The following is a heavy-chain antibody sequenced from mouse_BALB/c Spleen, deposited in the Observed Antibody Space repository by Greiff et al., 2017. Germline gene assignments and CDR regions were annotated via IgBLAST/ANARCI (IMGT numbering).Heavy chain of an antibody. Sequence: VQLKQSGPELVKPGASVKMSCKASGYTFTSYVMHWVKQKPGQGLEWIGYINPYNDGTKYNEKFKGKATLTSDKSSSTAYMELSSLTSEDSAVYYCARSPAYGNYYAMDYWGQGTSVTVSS. D-gene: IGHD2-1*01. CDR3: ARSPAYGNYYAMDY. CDR2: INPYNDGT. CDR1: GYTFTSYV. V-gene: IGHV1-14*01. J-gene: IGHJ4*01.